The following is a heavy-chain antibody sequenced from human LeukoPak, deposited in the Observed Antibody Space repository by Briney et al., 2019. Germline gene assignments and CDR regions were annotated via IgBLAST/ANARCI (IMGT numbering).Heavy chain of an antibody. V-gene: IGHV4-30-4*01. J-gene: IGHJ4*02. D-gene: IGHD5-12*01. CDR3: ARVGASGYDFDY. CDR2: IYYSGST. CDR1: GGSISSGDYY. Sequence: SQTLSLTCTVSGGSISSGDYYWSWIRQPPEKGLEWIGYIYYSGSTYYNPSLKSRVTISVDTSKNQFSLKLSSVTAADTAVYYCARVGASGYDFDYWGQGTLVTVSS.